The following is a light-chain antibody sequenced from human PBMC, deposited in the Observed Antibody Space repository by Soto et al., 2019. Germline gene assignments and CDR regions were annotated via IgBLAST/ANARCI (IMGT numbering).Light chain of an antibody. CDR2: AAS. CDR1: QGISNY. V-gene: IGKV1-27*01. Sequence: VQMTQYPSALSASVGDRVTITGRASQGISNYLAWYQQKPGKVPKLLLYAASTLQSGVPSRFSGSGSGTDFTLTISSLQPEDVATYYCQKYNSAPQTFGQGAKV. CDR3: QKYNSAPQT. J-gene: IGKJ1*01.